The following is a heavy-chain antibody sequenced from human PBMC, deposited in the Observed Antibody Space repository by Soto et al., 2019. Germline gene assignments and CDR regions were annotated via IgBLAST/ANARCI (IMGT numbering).Heavy chain of an antibody. CDR1: GFTFSSYS. D-gene: IGHD2-2*01. J-gene: IGHJ4*02. Sequence: GGSLRLSCSASGFTFSSYSMNWVRQAPGKGLEWVSSISSSSTYIYYADSVKGRFTISRDNAKNSLYLQMNSLRAEDTAVYYCARDSCSSTSCYDYWGQGTLVTVSS. V-gene: IGHV3-21*01. CDR3: ARDSCSSTSCYDY. CDR2: ISSSSTYI.